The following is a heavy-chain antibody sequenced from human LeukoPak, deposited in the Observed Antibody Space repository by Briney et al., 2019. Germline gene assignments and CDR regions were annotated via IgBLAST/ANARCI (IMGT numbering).Heavy chain of an antibody. CDR3: AKVGGWYEQYYYYYMDV. D-gene: IGHD6-19*01. CDR1: GFTFSSYG. V-gene: IGHV3-33*06. J-gene: IGHJ6*03. CDR2: IWYDGSNK. Sequence: PGRSLRLSCAASGFTFSSYGMHWVRQAPGKGLEWVAVIWYDGSNKYYADSVKDRFTISRDNSKNTLYLQMNSLRAEDTAVYYCAKVGGWYEQYYYYYMDVWGKGTTVTVSS.